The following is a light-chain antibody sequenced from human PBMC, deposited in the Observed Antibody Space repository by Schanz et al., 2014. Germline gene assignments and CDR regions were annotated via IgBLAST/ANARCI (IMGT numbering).Light chain of an antibody. V-gene: IGKV1-5*01. CDR3: QQYNNWPPYT. CDR1: QSISSW. J-gene: IGKJ2*01. Sequence: DIQMTQSPSTLSASVGDRVTITCRASQSISSWLAWYQQKPGKAPKLLIYAASSLQSGVPSRFSGSGSGTDFTLTISSLQPEDFAVYYCQQYNNWPPYTFGQGTKLEIK. CDR2: AAS.